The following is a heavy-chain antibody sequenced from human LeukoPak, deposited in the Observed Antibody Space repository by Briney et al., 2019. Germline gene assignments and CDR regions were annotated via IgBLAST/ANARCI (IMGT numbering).Heavy chain of an antibody. Sequence: GGSLRLSCAASGFXFSSYHMNWVRQAPGKGLEWVSYISSSSGTIYYADSVKGRFTTSRDNAKNSLYLQMNNLRDEETAVYYCARGGSSCFDSWGQGTLVTVSS. CDR3: ARGGSSCFDS. D-gene: IGHD6-13*01. J-gene: IGHJ4*02. CDR1: GFXFSSYH. V-gene: IGHV3-48*02. CDR2: ISSSSGTI.